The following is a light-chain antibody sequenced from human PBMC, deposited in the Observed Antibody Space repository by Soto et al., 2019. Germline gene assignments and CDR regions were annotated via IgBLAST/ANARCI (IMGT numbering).Light chain of an antibody. J-gene: IGKJ4*01. CDR2: AAS. Sequence: DIQMTQSPSSVSASVGDRVTITCRASQGISSCLAWYQQKPGTAPNLLISAASSLQSGVPSRFSCSGSGTDFTLIISNLQPEDFATYYCQQAHSFPLTFGGGTTVEIK. CDR1: QGISSC. CDR3: QQAHSFPLT. V-gene: IGKV1-12*01.